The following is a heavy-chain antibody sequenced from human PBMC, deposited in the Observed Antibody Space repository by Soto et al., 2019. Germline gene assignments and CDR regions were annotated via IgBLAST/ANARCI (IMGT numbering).Heavy chain of an antibody. CDR2: ISGSGGST. V-gene: IGHV3-23*01. Sequence: EVQLLESGGGLVQPGGSLRLSCAASGFTFSSYAMSWVRQAPGKGLEWVSAISGSGGSTYYADSVKGRFTISRDNSKNTLYLQMNSLRAEDTAVYYCAKVGGITIVRGVIIVRYFDYWGQGTLVTVSS. J-gene: IGHJ4*02. D-gene: IGHD3-10*01. CDR1: GFTFSSYA. CDR3: AKVGGITIVRGVIIVRYFDY.